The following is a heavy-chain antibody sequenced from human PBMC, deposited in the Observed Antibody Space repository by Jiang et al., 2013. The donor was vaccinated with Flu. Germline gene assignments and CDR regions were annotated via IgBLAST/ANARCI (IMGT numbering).Heavy chain of an antibody. J-gene: IGHJ4*02. CDR1: SISSYY. CDR2: IYYSGST. Sequence: SISSYYWSWIRQPPGKGLEWIGYIYYSGSTNYNPSLKSRVTISVDTSKNQFSLKLSSVTAADTAVYYCARGTTITMVRGVITHDYWGQGTLVTVSS. CDR3: ARGTTITMVRGVITHDY. D-gene: IGHD3-10*01. V-gene: IGHV4-59*01.